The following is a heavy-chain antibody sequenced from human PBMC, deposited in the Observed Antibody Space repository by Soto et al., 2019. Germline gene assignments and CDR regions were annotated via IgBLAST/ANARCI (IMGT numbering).Heavy chain of an antibody. Sequence: SETLSLTCSVSDASVSKYYWSWIRQPPGKGLEWIGYISHTGYTSYNPSLESRLTISMDKSKNQLSLNLNSVTTADTAVYYCARDQLLFAYWGQGTPVTVSS. V-gene: IGHV4-59*02. CDR3: ARDQLLFAY. CDR1: DASVSKYY. D-gene: IGHD3-10*02. CDR2: ISHTGYT. J-gene: IGHJ4*02.